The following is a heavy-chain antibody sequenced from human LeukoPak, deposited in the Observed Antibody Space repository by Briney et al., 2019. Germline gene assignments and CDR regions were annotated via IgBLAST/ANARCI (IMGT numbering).Heavy chain of an antibody. Sequence: NPSETLSLTCTVSGGSISSYYWSWTRQPPGKGLEWIGYIYYSGSTNYNPSLKSRVTMAVGTSKNQFSLKLSSVTAADTAVYYCARHTGYYDDSSGYYNDAFDIWGQGTMVTVSS. J-gene: IGHJ3*02. V-gene: IGHV4-59*08. CDR3: ARHTGYYDDSSGYYNDAFDI. CDR2: IYYSGST. CDR1: GGSISSYY. D-gene: IGHD3-22*01.